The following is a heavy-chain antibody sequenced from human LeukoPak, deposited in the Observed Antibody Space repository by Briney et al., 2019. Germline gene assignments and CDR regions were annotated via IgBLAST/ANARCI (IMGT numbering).Heavy chain of an antibody. CDR3: ARQGLQQLLPGSNF. Sequence: SETLSLTCTVSGGSISSTSYYWGWIRQVPGKGLEWLASIYYSGATYYHPSLKSRLTVSGDTSNNRFSLELTSVTAADTAVYYCARQGLQQLLPGSNFWGQGTLVTVSS. V-gene: IGHV4-39*01. J-gene: IGHJ4*02. CDR1: GGSISSTSYY. CDR2: IYYSGAT. D-gene: IGHD6-13*01.